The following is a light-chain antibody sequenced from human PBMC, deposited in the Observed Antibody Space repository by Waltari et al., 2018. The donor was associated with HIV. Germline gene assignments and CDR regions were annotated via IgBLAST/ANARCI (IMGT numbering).Light chain of an antibody. Sequence: DIVMTQSPESLAVSLGERATINCKSSQNILYSSSSKNNLAWYQQKPGQPPKLLIYWASTRESGVPDRFSGSVSGTDFTLTINSLQAEDVAVYYCQQYYTTPHTFGQGTKLEIK. J-gene: IGKJ2*01. CDR1: QNILYSSSSKNN. CDR3: QQYYTTPHT. V-gene: IGKV4-1*01. CDR2: WAS.